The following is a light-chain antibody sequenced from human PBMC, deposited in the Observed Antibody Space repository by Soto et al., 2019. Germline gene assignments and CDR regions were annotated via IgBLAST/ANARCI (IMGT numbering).Light chain of an antibody. V-gene: IGKV3D-20*02. J-gene: IGKJ4*01. CDR3: QQRSNWLT. Sequence: EIVMTQSPATLSVPPGERATLSCRASQSVSSSYLAWYQQKPGQAPRLLIYGASSRATGIPDRFSGSGSGTDFTLTLSSLEPEDFAVYYCQQRSNWLTFGGGTKVDIK. CDR1: QSVSSSY. CDR2: GAS.